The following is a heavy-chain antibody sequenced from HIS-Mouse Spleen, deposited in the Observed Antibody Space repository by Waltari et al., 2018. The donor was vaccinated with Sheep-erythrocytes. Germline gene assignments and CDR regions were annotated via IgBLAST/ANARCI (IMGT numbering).Heavy chain of an antibody. J-gene: IGHJ4*02. D-gene: IGHD3-3*01. CDR2: IFSNDEK. CDR3: ARITSYYDFWSTYNKDYFDY. CDR1: GFSLSNARMG. V-gene: IGHV2-26*01. Sequence: QVTLKESGPVLVKPTETLTLTCTVSGFSLSNARMGVSWIRQPPGKALEWPAHIFSNDEKSYSTSLKSRLTISKDTSKSQVVLTMTNMDPVDTATYYCARITSYYDFWSTYNKDYFDYWGQGTLVTVSS.